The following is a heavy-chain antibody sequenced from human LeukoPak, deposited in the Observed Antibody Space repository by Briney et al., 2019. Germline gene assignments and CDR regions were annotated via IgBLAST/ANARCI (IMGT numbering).Heavy chain of an antibody. Sequence: GGSLRLSCAASGFTFSSYGMHWVRQAPGKGLEWVAFIRYDGSNKYYADSVKGRFTISRDNSKNTLYLQMNSLRAEDTAVFYCARLVRWYQGGYSDYWGQGTLVTVSS. J-gene: IGHJ4*02. V-gene: IGHV3-30*02. CDR3: ARLVRWYQGGYSDY. D-gene: IGHD4-23*01. CDR1: GFTFSSYG. CDR2: IRYDGSNK.